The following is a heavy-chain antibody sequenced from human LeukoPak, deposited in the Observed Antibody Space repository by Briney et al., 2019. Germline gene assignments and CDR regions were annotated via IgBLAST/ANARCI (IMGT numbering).Heavy chain of an antibody. J-gene: IGHJ6*03. CDR3: ASGGYCSSTTCYGYNFYYMDV. CDR2: IKQDGSEK. D-gene: IGHD2-2*01. CDR1: GFTFSSYW. Sequence: GGSLRLSCAASGFTFSSYWMSWVRQAPGKGLEWVANIKQDGSEKYYVDSVKGRFTISRDNAKNSLYLQMNSLRAEDTAVYYCASGGYCSSTTCYGYNFYYMDVWGKGTTVTVSS. V-gene: IGHV3-7*03.